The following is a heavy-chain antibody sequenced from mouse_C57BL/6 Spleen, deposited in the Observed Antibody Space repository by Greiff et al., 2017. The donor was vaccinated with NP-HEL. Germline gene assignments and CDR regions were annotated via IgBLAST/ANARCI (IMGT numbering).Heavy chain of an antibody. CDR2: IYPGDGDT. J-gene: IGHJ2*01. Sequence: QVQLQQSGPELVKPGASVKISCKASGYAFSSSWMNWVKQRPGKGLEWIGRIYPGDGDTNYNGKFKGKATLTADKSSSTAYMQLRSLTSEDSAVYFWAREHSNFFFDYWGQGTTLTVSS. CDR3: AREHSNFFFDY. D-gene: IGHD2-5*01. V-gene: IGHV1-82*01. CDR1: GYAFSSSW.